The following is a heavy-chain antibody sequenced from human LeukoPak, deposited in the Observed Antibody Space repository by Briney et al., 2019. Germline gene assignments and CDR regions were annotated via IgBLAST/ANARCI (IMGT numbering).Heavy chain of an antibody. V-gene: IGHV3-53*01. CDR1: GFTISSNY. CDR2: IYSGGSP. CDR3: TGRIDY. D-gene: IGHD1-14*01. J-gene: IGHJ4*02. Sequence: PGGSLRLSCVVSGFTISSNYMNWVRQAPGKGLEWVSVIYSGGSPFYADSVKGRFTISRDNSKNTLYLQMNSLRPDDTAVHYCTGRIDYWGQGTLVTVSS.